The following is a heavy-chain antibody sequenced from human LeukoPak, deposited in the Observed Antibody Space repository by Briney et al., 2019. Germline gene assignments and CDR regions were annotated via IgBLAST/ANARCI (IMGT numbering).Heavy chain of an antibody. D-gene: IGHD4-11*01. CDR3: ARGGTTDSDNWFDS. V-gene: IGHV5-51*03. J-gene: IGHJ5*01. CDR2: IYPGDSDT. CDR1: GSSLTNYW. Sequence: KPGESLQISCKGSGSSLTNYWISWGRQLLGKGLEWMGIIYPGDSDTRYSPSFQGQVTISADKSISTAYLQWSTLKASDTAIYYWARGGTTDSDNWFDSWGQGTLVTVSS.